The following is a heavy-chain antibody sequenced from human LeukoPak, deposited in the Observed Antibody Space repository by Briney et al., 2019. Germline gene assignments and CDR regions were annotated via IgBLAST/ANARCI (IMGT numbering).Heavy chain of an antibody. CDR2: INHSGST. J-gene: IGHJ5*02. CDR3: ARGVGGAARVRFDP. Sequence: SETLSLTCAVYGGSFSGYYWSWIRQPPGKGLEWSGEINHSGSTNYNPSLKSRVTISVDTSKNQFSLKLSSVTAADTAVYYCARGVGGAARVRFDPWGQGTLVTVSS. V-gene: IGHV4-34*01. CDR1: GGSFSGYY. D-gene: IGHD2-15*01.